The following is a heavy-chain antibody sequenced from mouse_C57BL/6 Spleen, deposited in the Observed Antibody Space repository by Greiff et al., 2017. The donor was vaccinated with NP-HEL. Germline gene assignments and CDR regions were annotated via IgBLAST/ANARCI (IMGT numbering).Heavy chain of an antibody. CDR2: INPYNGDT. CDR1: GYSFTGYF. Sequence: EVQLVESGPELVKPGDSVKISCKASGYSFTGYFMNWVMQSHGKSLEWIGRINPYNGDTFYNQKFKGKATLTVDKSSSTAHMELRSLTSEDSAVYYCARFVLDYWGQGTSVTVSS. J-gene: IGHJ4*01. CDR3: ARFVLDY. V-gene: IGHV1-20*01.